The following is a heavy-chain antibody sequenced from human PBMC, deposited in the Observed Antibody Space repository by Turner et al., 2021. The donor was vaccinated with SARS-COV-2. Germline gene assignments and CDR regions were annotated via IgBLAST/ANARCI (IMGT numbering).Heavy chain of an antibody. Sequence: EVQLVESGGGLVKPGGSLRLSCAASGFTFSRHSMNWVRQDPGKGLEWVSSISSSSNYIYYADSVKGRFTISRDNAKNSLFLQMNSLRAEDTAVYYCARARWDYYDSSGYYPDAFDIWGQGTMVTVSS. J-gene: IGHJ3*02. CDR1: GFTFSRHS. CDR2: ISSSSNYI. D-gene: IGHD3-22*01. CDR3: ARARWDYYDSSGYYPDAFDI. V-gene: IGHV3-21*01.